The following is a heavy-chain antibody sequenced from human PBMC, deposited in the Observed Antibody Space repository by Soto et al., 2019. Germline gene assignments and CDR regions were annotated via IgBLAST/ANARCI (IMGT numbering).Heavy chain of an antibody. Sequence: ASETLSLTCSAYGGSFSDYYWSWIRQPPGKGLEWIGETDHFGRTNYNPSLKSRVTVSLDAAKNQFSLKLSSVTAADTAVYYFASFSLPLGPGFDPWGQGTLVTVSS. CDR1: GGSFSDYY. CDR3: ASFSLPLGPGFDP. CDR2: TDHFGRT. J-gene: IGHJ5*02. D-gene: IGHD3-16*01. V-gene: IGHV4-34*01.